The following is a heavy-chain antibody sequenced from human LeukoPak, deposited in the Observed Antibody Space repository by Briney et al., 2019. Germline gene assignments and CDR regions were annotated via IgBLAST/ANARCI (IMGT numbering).Heavy chain of an antibody. Sequence: GGSLRLSCAASGFTVSSNYMSWVRQAPGKGLEWVSVIYSGGSTYYADSVKGRFTISRDNSKNTLYLQMDSLRAEDAAVYYCARAIAVAGTFDYWGQGTLVTVSS. D-gene: IGHD6-19*01. CDR2: IYSGGST. J-gene: IGHJ4*02. CDR3: ARAIAVAGTFDY. V-gene: IGHV3-53*01. CDR1: GFTVSSNY.